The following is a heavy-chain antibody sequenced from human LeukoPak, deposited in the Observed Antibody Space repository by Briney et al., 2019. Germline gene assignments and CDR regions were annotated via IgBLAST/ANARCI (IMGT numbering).Heavy chain of an antibody. CDR2: IYPGDSDT. CDR1: GYSFSNYW. J-gene: IGHJ5*02. Sequence: GESLKISWKGSGYSFSNYWIGWVRQMPGKGLELMGIIYPGDSDTRYSPSFQGQVTISADKSISTAYLQWSSLKASDTAMYYCAGQLAAEVVTAISWFDPWGQGTLVTVSS. D-gene: IGHD2-21*02. V-gene: IGHV5-51*01. CDR3: AGQLAAEVVTAISWFDP.